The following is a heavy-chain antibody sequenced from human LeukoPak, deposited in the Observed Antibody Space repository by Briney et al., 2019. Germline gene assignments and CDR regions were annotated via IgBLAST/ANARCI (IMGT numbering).Heavy chain of an antibody. CDR1: GGSFSGYY. J-gene: IGHJ4*02. V-gene: IGHV4-34*01. CDR3: ARHYMGSYYNHGLDY. Sequence: PSETLSLTCAVYGGSFSGYYWSWIRQPPGKGLEWIGEINQSGRTNYNPSLKSRVTMSLDTSKNQFSLRLSSATAADTAVYYCARHYMGSYYNHGLDYWGQGTLVTVSS. CDR2: INQSGRT. D-gene: IGHD3-10*01.